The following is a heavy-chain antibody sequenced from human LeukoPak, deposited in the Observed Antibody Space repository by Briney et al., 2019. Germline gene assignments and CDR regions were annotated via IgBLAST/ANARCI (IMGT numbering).Heavy chain of an antibody. CDR3: ARGREGIAARWWVEEPRWYFFDP. V-gene: IGHV3-21*01. D-gene: IGHD6-6*01. CDR2: ISSGSSYT. Sequence: GGSLRLSCAASGFTFSSYTMNWVRQAPGKGLEWVSSISSGSSYTYYADSVKGRFTISRDNAMNSLDLQMNSLRAEDTAVYYCARGREGIAARWWVEEPRWYFFDPWGQGTLVTVSS. CDR1: GFTFSSYT. J-gene: IGHJ5*02.